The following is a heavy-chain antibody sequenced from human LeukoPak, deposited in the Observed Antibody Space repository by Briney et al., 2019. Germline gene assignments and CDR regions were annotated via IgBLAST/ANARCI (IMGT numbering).Heavy chain of an antibody. CDR2: IYYRGST. CDR3: ARIGHEDYYFDY. J-gene: IGHJ4*02. V-gene: IGHV4-59*01. CDR1: GGSISSYY. Sequence: SETLSLTCTVSGGSISSYYWSWIRHPPGKGLQWIGYIYYRGSTNYNPSLKSRVTISVDTSKNQFSLKLSSVTAADTAVYYCARIGHEDYYFDYWGQGTLVTVSS.